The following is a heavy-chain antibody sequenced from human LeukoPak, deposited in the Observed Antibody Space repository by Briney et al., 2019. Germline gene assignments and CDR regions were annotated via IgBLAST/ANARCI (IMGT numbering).Heavy chain of an antibody. J-gene: IGHJ4*02. CDR2: IYYSGST. CDR1: GGSISSYY. Sequence: SETLSLTCTVSGGSISSYYWSWIRQPPGKGLEWIGYIYYSGSTNYNPSLKSRVTISVVTSKNQFSLKLSSVTAADTAVYYCARDGGYCSGGSCYGYWGQGTLVTVSS. D-gene: IGHD2-15*01. V-gene: IGHV4-59*01. CDR3: ARDGGYCSGGSCYGY.